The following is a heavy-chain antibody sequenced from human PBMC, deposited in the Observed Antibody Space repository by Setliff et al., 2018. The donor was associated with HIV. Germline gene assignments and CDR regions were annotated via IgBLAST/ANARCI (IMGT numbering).Heavy chain of an antibody. V-gene: IGHV4-30-4*08. D-gene: IGHD2-15*01. Sequence: SETLSLTCTVSGDSIRTGNFYWTWVRQLPGKGLEWIGFVHHGGTTLYTSSLKSRLIMSMDTSKNQFSLKLNSVTAADTAVYFCARRIAADVNWFDPWGQGTLVTVSS. J-gene: IGHJ5*02. CDR3: ARRIAADVNWFDP. CDR2: VHHGGTT. CDR1: GDSIRTGNFY.